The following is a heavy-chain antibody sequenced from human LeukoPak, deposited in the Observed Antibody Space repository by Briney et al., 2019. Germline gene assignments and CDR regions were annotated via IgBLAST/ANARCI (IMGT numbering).Heavy chain of an antibody. D-gene: IGHD3-10*01. J-gene: IGHJ3*02. CDR1: AGFFSGYY. Sequence: SETLSLTCAVYAGFFSGYYWRWIRQPPGKGMEWNGEINHSGSTNYNPSLNIRVTISVDTSNNQFSLKLSSVTAADTAVYYCARIYVLLWFGDPERAFDIWGQGTMVTVSS. V-gene: IGHV4-34*01. CDR2: INHSGST. CDR3: ARIYVLLWFGDPERAFDI.